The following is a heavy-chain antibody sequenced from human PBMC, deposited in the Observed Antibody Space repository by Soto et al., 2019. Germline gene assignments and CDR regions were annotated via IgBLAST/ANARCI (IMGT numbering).Heavy chain of an antibody. Sequence: ASVKVSCKASGYTFTSYDINWVRQATGQGLEWMGWMNPNSGNTGYAQKFQGRVTMTRDTSMSTAYMELSSLRSEDTAVYYCARDPTTGYSSCWYSIGGQVNSFVIRGTGTMVT. CDR3: ARDPTTGYSSCWYSIGGQVNSFVI. V-gene: IGHV1-8*01. D-gene: IGHD6-13*01. J-gene: IGHJ3*02. CDR1: GYTFTSYD. CDR2: MNPNSGNT.